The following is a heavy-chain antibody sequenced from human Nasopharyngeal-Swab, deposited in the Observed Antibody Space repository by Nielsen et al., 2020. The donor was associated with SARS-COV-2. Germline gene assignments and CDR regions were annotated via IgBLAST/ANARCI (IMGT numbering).Heavy chain of an antibody. V-gene: IGHV3-49*04. Sequence: SLKISCTASGFTFGDYTMSWVRQAPGKGLEWGGIITSKAYSGTTEYAAAVKGRFTISRDDSKSIAYLQMNTLKTEDTDVYYCTRQTSYYGSSGTLYVDYMDVWGKGTTVTVSS. D-gene: IGHD3-22*01. J-gene: IGHJ6*03. CDR2: ITSKAYSGTT. CDR3: TRQTSYYGSSGTLYVDYMDV. CDR1: GFTFGDYT.